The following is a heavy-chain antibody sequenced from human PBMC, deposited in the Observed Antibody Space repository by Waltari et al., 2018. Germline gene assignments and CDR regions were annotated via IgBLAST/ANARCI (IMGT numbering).Heavy chain of an antibody. Sequence: QVQLQESGPGLVKPSQTLSLTCTVSGGSISSGSYYWSWIRQPAGKGLEWIGRIYTRGSTNSNPSLKSRVTISVDTSKNQFSLKLSSVTAADTAVYYCARDGRVTMNWGQGTLVTVSS. CDR2: IYTRGST. CDR3: ARDGRVTMN. CDR1: GGSISSGSYY. D-gene: IGHD3-22*01. V-gene: IGHV4-61*02. J-gene: IGHJ4*02.